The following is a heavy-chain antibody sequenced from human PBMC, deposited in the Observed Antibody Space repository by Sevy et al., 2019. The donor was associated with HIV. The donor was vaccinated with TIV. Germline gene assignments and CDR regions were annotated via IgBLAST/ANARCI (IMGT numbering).Heavy chain of an antibody. CDR2: ISGSGGST. D-gene: IGHD2-15*01. V-gene: IGHV3-23*01. CDR3: AEETSYLGDCSGGSCRKGKYGMDV. CDR1: GFTFSSYA. Sequence: GGSLRLSCAASGFTFSSYAMSWVRQAPGKGLEWVSAISGSGGSTYYADSVKGRFTISRDNSKNTLYLQMNSLRAEDMAVYYSAEETSYLGDCSGGSCRKGKYGMDVWGQGTTVTVSS. J-gene: IGHJ6*02.